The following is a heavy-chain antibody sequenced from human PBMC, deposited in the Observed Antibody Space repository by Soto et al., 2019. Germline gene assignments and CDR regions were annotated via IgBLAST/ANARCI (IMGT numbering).Heavy chain of an antibody. CDR1: GGSFSGYY. Sequence: QVQLQQWGAGLLKPSETLSLTCAVYGGSFSGYYWSWIRQPPGKGLEWIGEINHSGSTNYNPSLMSRVTISVDTSKNHFSLKLSSVTAADPAVYYCGAGVPAATRNTYWFDPWGQGTLVTVSS. J-gene: IGHJ5*02. CDR3: GAGVPAATRNTYWFDP. CDR2: INHSGST. V-gene: IGHV4-34*01. D-gene: IGHD2-2*01.